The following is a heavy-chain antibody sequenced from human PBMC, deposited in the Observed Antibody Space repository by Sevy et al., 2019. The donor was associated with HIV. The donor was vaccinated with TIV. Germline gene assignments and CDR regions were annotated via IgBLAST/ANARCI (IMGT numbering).Heavy chain of an antibody. CDR1: GYTFTSYG. V-gene: IGHV1-18*01. CDR3: ARARFVTMVRGVAHAFDI. Sequence: GASVKVSCKASGYTFTSYGISWVRQAPGQGLEWMGWISAYNGNTNYAQKLQGRVTMTTDTSTSTAYMELRSLRSDDTAVYYCARARFVTMVRGVAHAFDIWGQGTMVTVSS. J-gene: IGHJ3*02. CDR2: ISAYNGNT. D-gene: IGHD3-10*01.